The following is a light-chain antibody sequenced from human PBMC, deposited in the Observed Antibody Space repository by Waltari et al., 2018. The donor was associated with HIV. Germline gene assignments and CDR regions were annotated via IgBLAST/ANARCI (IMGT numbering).Light chain of an antibody. CDR2: GAS. Sequence: MPQSPASLSVPPGERVILPCRASQTASTKFACYPQKPGQAPGLLIYGASTTAPALPARFSGSGSETEFTLTIGNLHAEDSAVYYGQQYNNSPPNTFGQGTNLEIK. V-gene: IGKV3-15*01. CDR3: QQYNNSPPNT. J-gene: IGKJ2*01. CDR1: QTASTK.